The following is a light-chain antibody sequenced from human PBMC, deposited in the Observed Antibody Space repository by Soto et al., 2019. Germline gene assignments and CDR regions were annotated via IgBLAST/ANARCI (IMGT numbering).Light chain of an antibody. CDR1: QDISSR. CDR2: AAS. Sequence: DIQLTQSPSFLSASVGDRVTITCRASQDISSRLAWYQQKPGIAPKLLIYAASTLQSGVTSRFSGSGSGTEFTLTISSLQPEDFATYYCQQLNTYPPVTFGGGTKVDIK. CDR3: QQLNTYPPVT. V-gene: IGKV1-9*01. J-gene: IGKJ4*01.